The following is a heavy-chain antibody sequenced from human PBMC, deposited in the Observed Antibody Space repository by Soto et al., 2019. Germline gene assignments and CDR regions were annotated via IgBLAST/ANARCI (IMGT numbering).Heavy chain of an antibody. CDR3: AHTYAGRPLY. D-gene: IGHD1-26*01. J-gene: IGHJ4*02. CDR1: GFSLTTDRVG. V-gene: IGHV2-5*02. Sequence: QITLKESGPTLVKPTQTLTLTCTFSGFSLTTDRVGVGWIRQPPGEALEWLAVIYWDDSKTYRPSLESRLTITKYHTKNQLALTTTNIDSPDTATYHCAHTYAGRPLYWGQGTLVTVSS. CDR2: IYWDDSK.